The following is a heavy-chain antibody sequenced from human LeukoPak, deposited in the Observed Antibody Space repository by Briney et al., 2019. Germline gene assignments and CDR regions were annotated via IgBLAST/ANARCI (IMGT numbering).Heavy chain of an antibody. CDR1: GGSINTYY. CDR2: IYYSGST. V-gene: IGHV4-59*08. J-gene: IGHJ2*01. D-gene: IGHD2-21*01. CDR3: ARLTLQAGDL. Sequence: SETLSLTCTVSGGSINTYYWSWIRQPPGKGLEWIGYIYYSGSTTYNPSLKSRVTISLDTSKNQFSLKLSSVTAADTAVYYCARLTLQAGDLWGRGTLVTVSS.